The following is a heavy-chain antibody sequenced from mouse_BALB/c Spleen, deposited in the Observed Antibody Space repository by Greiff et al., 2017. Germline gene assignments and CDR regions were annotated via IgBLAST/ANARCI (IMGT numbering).Heavy chain of an antibody. CDR2: IRCGGST. Sequence: QVQLKESGPGLVAPSQTLSITCTVSGFSLSRYSVHWVRQPPGKGLEWLGMIRCGGSTDYNSALKSRLSISKDNSKSQVFLKMHSLQTDDTAMYYNSINWDGESFDVWGAGTTVTVSS. V-gene: IGHV2-6-4*01. CDR1: GFSLSRYS. CDR3: SINWDGESFDV. D-gene: IGHD4-1*01. J-gene: IGHJ1*01.